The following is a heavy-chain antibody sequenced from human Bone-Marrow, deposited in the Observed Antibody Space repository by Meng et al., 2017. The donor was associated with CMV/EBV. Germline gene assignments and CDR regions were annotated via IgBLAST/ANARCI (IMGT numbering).Heavy chain of an antibody. CDR1: GYTFTSYD. J-gene: IGHJ5*02. CDR2: MNPNSGNT. CDR3: ARGPHYDFWSGYFGDWFDP. D-gene: IGHD3-3*01. V-gene: IGHV1-8*03. Sequence: ASVKVSCKASGYTFTSYDINWVRQATGQGLEWMGWMNPNSGNTGYAQKFQGRVTITRNTSISTAYMELSSLRSEDTAVYYCARGPHYDFWSGYFGDWFDPWGQRTLVTVSS.